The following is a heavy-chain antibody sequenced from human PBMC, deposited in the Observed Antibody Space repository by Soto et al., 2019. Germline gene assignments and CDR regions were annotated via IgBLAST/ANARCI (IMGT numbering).Heavy chain of an antibody. CDR2: INSDGTST. CDR3: ARDGWDLEWLLRVYSYMDV. Sequence: EVQLVESGGGLVQPGGSLRLSCVVSGFAFSSYWMHWVRQTPGKGLVWVSRINSDGTSTAYADSVKGRFTISRDNAKDTLYLEMNSLRAEDTAVYYCARDGWDLEWLLRVYSYMDVWGKGTTVTVSS. D-gene: IGHD3-3*01. V-gene: IGHV3-74*01. J-gene: IGHJ6*03. CDR1: GFAFSSYW.